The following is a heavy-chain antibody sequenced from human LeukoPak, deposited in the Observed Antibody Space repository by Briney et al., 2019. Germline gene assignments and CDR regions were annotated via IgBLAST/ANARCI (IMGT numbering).Heavy chain of an antibody. CDR2: IYHSGST. Sequence: PSETLSLTCTVSGGSISSYYWSWIRQPPGKGLEWIGYIYHSGSTNYNPSLKSRVSISVDTSKNQFSLKLSSVTAADTAVYYCARGMGVSRRNFDYWGQGTLVTVSS. CDR3: ARGMGVSRRNFDY. V-gene: IGHV4-59*01. CDR1: GGSISSYY. D-gene: IGHD3-16*01. J-gene: IGHJ4*02.